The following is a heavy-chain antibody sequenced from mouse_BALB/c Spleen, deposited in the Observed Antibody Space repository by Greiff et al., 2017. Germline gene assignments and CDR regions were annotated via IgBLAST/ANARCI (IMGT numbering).Heavy chain of an antibody. CDR3: ARYYCGSSYDAMDY. V-gene: IGHV5-17*02. CDR2: ISSGSSTI. Sequence: EVQRVESGGGLVQPGGSRKLSCAASGFTFSSFGMHWVRQAPEKGLEWVAYISSGSSTIYYADTVKGRFTISTDNPKNTLFLQMTSLRSEDTAMYDSARYYCGSSYDAMDYWGQGTSVTVSS. CDR1: GFTFSSFG. D-gene: IGHD1-1*01. J-gene: IGHJ4*01.